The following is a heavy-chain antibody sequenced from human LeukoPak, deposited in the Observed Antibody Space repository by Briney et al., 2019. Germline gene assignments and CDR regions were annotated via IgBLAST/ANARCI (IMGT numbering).Heavy chain of an antibody. D-gene: IGHD3-10*01. J-gene: IGHJ6*03. CDR2: INHSGST. V-gene: IGHV4-34*01. CDR3: ARGNSYRFGYPRDLFYYYYMDV. Sequence: SETLSLTCAVYGGSFSGYYWSWIRQPPGKGLEWIGEINHSGSTNYNPSLKSRVTISVDTSKNQFSLKLSSVTAAGTAVYYCARGNSYRFGYPRDLFYYYYMDVWGKGTTVTVSS. CDR1: GGSFSGYY.